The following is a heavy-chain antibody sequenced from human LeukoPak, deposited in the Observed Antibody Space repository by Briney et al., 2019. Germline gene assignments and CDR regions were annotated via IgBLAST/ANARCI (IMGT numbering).Heavy chain of an antibody. Sequence: PGGSLRLSCAASGFTFSSYAMSWVRQAPGKGLEWVSAISGSGSSTSYADSVKGRFTISRDNSKNTLYLQMNSLRAEDTAVYYCANVLRGPWERGPGSNDYWGQGTLVTVSS. D-gene: IGHD1-1*01. J-gene: IGHJ4*02. V-gene: IGHV3-23*01. CDR1: GFTFSSYA. CDR2: ISGSGSST. CDR3: ANVLRGPWERGPGSNDY.